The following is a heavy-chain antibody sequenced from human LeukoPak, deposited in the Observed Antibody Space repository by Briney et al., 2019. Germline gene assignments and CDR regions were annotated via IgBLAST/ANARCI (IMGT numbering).Heavy chain of an antibody. CDR1: GFTFSSYT. D-gene: IGHD3-10*01. Sequence: PGGSLRLSCTGSGFTFSSYTLHWVRQAPGKELEWVSSISSGGTFVFYADSVTGRFTISRDNSENTLYLQMNNLRAEDTAIHYCAKVPYSDYGSGRPPFMDVWGQGTTVAVSS. V-gene: IGHV3-21*04. CDR2: ISSGGTFV. J-gene: IGHJ6*02. CDR3: AKVPYSDYGSGRPPFMDV.